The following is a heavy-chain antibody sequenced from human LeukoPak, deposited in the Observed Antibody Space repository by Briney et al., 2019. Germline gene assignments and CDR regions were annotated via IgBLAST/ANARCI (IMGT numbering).Heavy chain of an antibody. CDR2: INSDGSST. Sequence: GGSLRLSCAASGFTFSSYWMHWVRQAPGKGLVWVSRINSDGSSTSYADSVKGRFAISRDNAKNTLYLQMSSLRAEDTAVYYCAVDSIVVVTSDAFDIWGQGTMVTVSS. V-gene: IGHV3-74*01. J-gene: IGHJ3*02. CDR1: GFTFSSYW. CDR3: AVDSIVVVTSDAFDI. D-gene: IGHD3-22*01.